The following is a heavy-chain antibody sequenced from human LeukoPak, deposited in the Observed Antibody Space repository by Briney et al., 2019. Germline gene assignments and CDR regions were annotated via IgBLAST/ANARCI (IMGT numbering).Heavy chain of an antibody. CDR1: GFTFISDP. V-gene: IGHV3-23*01. CDR3: AKRYFYDSSRGAFDV. J-gene: IGHJ3*01. Sequence: PGGSLRLSCAAAGFTFISDPMIWVRQAPGKGLEWFSSITGSGVGTYYSDSVLGRFTISRDNSKNTLYLQMNGLRAGDAGVYYCAKRYFYDSSRGAFDVWGQGTMVTVSS. CDR2: ITGSGVGT. D-gene: IGHD3-22*01.